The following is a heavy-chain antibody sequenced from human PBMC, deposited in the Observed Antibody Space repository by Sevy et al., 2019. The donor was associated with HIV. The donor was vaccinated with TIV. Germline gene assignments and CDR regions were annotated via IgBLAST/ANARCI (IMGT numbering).Heavy chain of an antibody. D-gene: IGHD2-2*02. CDR1: GYTFTSYG. CDR2: ISAYNGNT. CDR3: ARDLLEDCSSTSCYIPDFDY. Sequence: ASVKVSCKASGYTFTSYGISWVRQAPGQGLEWMGWISAYNGNTNYAQKLQGRVTMTTDTSTSTAYMGLRGLRSDDTAVYYCARDLLEDCSSTSCYIPDFDYWGQGTLVTVSS. V-gene: IGHV1-18*01. J-gene: IGHJ4*02.